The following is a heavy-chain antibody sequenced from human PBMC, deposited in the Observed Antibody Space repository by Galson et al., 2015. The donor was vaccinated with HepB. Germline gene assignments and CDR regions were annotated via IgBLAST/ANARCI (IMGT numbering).Heavy chain of an antibody. V-gene: IGHV1-18*01. J-gene: IGHJ5*02. Sequence: SVKVSCKAFGYTFTSYGISWVRQAPGQGLEWMGWISAYNGNTNYAQKLQGRVTMTTDTSTSTAYMELRSLRSDDTAVYYCARISSSRRHNWFDPWGQGTLVTVSS. CDR1: GYTFTSYG. D-gene: IGHD6-13*01. CDR2: ISAYNGNT. CDR3: ARISSSRRHNWFDP.